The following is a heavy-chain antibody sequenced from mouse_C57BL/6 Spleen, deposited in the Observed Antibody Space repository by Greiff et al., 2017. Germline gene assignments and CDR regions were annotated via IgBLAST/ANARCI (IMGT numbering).Heavy chain of an antibody. J-gene: IGHJ1*03. CDR1: GFTFSSYT. D-gene: IGHD1-1*01. CDR2: ISGGGGNT. Sequence: EVKLVESGGGLVKPGGSLKLSCAASGFTFSSYTMSWVRQTPEKRLEWVATISGGGGNTYYPDSVKGRFTISRDNAKNTLYLQMSSLRAEDTALYYCAGHADYYGSSYGWDYEGWGTGTTVTVS. V-gene: IGHV5-9*01. CDR3: AGHADYYGSSYGWDYEG.